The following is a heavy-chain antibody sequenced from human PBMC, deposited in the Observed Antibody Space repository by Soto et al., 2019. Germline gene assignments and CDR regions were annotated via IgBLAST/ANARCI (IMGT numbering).Heavy chain of an antibody. V-gene: IGHV3-30*04. CDR3: ARAGGGYLDY. Sequence: QVQLEESGGGVVQPGRSLRLSCAASGFTFSHYALHWVRQAPGKGLEWVAYISNDGGQKLYTDSVKGRLSISRDNSKNTLYLEMNSLRAEDTAVYYCARAGGGYLDYWGQGSLVTVSS. CDR2: ISNDGGQK. CDR1: GFTFSHYA. J-gene: IGHJ4*02. D-gene: IGHD6-25*01.